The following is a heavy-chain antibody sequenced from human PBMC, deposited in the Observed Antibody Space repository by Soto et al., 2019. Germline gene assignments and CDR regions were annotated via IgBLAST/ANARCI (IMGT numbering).Heavy chain of an antibody. D-gene: IGHD1-26*01. Sequence: GGSLRLSCAASGFTFSDSSMNWVRQAPGKGLEWVSIISGSDSKTYYADSVKGRFTISRDNSKNTLYLQVNSLRAEDTAVYYCAKDLFSGGSYPNWFDPWGQGTLVTVSS. CDR1: GFTFSDSS. V-gene: IGHV3-23*01. CDR3: AKDLFSGGSYPNWFDP. J-gene: IGHJ5*02. CDR2: ISGSDSKT.